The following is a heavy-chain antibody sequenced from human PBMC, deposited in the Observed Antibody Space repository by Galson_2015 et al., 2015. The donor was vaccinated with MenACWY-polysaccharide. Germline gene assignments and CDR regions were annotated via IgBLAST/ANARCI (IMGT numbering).Heavy chain of an antibody. D-gene: IGHD3-10*01. CDR2: IHSDDNT. CDR3: TRHAWGEH. CDR1: GFTISSNS. V-gene: IGHV3-66*02. J-gene: IGHJ4*02. Sequence: SLRLSCAASGFTISSNSINWVRQAPGRGLEWISVIHSDDNTYFADSAKGRFTISRDNSKNTLFLQMSSLRAEDTALYYCTRHAWGEHWGQGTLVTVSS.